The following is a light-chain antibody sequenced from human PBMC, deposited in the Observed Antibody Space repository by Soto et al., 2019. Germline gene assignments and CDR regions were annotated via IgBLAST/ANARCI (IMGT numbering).Light chain of an antibody. J-gene: IGKJ5*01. V-gene: IGKV3-11*01. CDR2: DTS. CDR3: QQCGSSST. Sequence: EIVLTQSPATLSLFPGERATLSCRASQSVSRYLAWYQQKPGQAPRLLIYDTSNRATGIPARFSGSGSGTDFTLTISRLEPEDFAVYYCQQCGSSSTFGQGTRLEI. CDR1: QSVSRY.